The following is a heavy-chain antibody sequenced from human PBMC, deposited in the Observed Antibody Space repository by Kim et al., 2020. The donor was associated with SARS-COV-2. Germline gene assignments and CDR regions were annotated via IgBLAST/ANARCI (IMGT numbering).Heavy chain of an antibody. CDR2: GTSK. V-gene: IGHV3-11*01. Sequence: GTSKKYADSGNGRFTISRDNAKKSLSLQMNSLTPEDTAVYYCVREPNYWGQGTLVTVSS. J-gene: IGHJ4*02. CDR3: VREPNY.